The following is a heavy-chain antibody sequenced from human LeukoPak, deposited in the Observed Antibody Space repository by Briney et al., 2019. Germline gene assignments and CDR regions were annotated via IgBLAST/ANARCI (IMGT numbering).Heavy chain of an antibody. V-gene: IGHV3-21*01. CDR1: GFTFSSYS. CDR3: ARGAQYSSSWYDSYWFDP. D-gene: IGHD6-13*01. CDR2: ISSSSSYI. Sequence: GGSLRLSCAASGFTFSSYSMNWVRQAPGKGLEWVSSISSSSSYIYYADSVKGRFTISRDNAKNSLYLQMNSLRAEDTAVYYCARGAQYSSSWYDSYWFDPWGQGTLVTVSS. J-gene: IGHJ5*02.